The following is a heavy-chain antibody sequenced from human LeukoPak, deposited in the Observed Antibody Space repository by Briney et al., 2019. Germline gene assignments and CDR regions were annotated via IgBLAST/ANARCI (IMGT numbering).Heavy chain of an antibody. D-gene: IGHD3-16*01. V-gene: IGHV3-64*01. CDR1: GFTFSYYA. Sequence: GGSLRLSCAASGFTFSYYAMHWVRQAPGKGLEYVSAISTNGDSTYYANSVKGRFTISRDNSKNTLYLQMNNLRAEDTAVYYCAKLGISDGIDYWGQGTLVTVSS. CDR3: AKLGISDGIDY. J-gene: IGHJ4*02. CDR2: ISTNGDST.